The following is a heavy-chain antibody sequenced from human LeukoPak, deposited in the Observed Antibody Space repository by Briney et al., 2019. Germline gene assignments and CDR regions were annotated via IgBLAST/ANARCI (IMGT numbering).Heavy chain of an antibody. CDR1: GGSISSYY. Sequence: KPSETLSLTCTVPGGSISSYYWSWIRQPPGKGLEWIGYIYYSGSTNYNPSLKSRVTISVDTSKNQFSLKLSSVTAADTAVYYCARALVGATMEYDYWGQGTLVTVSS. V-gene: IGHV4-59*01. J-gene: IGHJ4*02. CDR3: ARALVGATMEYDY. CDR2: IYYSGST. D-gene: IGHD1-26*01.